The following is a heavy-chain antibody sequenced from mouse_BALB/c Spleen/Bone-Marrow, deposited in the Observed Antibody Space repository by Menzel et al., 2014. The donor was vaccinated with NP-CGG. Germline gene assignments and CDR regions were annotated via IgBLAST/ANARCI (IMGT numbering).Heavy chain of an antibody. V-gene: IGHV1-7*01. CDR2: INPSTGYT. CDR3: ARQITTVDYAMDY. D-gene: IGHD1-1*01. Sequence: AQQQQSGAELAKPGASVKMSCKASGYTFTSYWMHWVKQRPGQGLEWIGYINPSTGYTEYNQKFKDKATLTADKSSSTAYMQLSSLTSEDSAVYYCARQITTVDYAMDYWGQGTSVTVSS. CDR1: GYTFTSYW. J-gene: IGHJ4*01.